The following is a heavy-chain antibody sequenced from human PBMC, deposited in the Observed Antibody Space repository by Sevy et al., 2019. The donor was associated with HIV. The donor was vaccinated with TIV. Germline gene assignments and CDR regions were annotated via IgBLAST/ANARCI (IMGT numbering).Heavy chain of an antibody. Sequence: SETLSLTCTVSGGSINSYYWSWIRQPPGKGLEWIGYIYYSGSTNYNPSLKSRVTISVDTSKNQFSLKLSSVTAADTAVYYCARLGGNYDILAVDPWGQGTLVTVSS. D-gene: IGHD3-9*01. J-gene: IGHJ5*02. V-gene: IGHV4-59*01. CDR2: IYYSGST. CDR3: ARLGGNYDILAVDP. CDR1: GGSINSYY.